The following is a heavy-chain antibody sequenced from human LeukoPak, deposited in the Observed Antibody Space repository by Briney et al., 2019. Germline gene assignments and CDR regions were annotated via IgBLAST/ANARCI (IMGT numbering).Heavy chain of an antibody. CDR3: AKETAMALVNPRRASASVFGEDY. J-gene: IGHJ4*02. Sequence: GGSLRLSCAASGFTFSSYAMSWVRQAPGKGLEWVSAISGSGGSTYYADSVKGRFTISGDNSKNTLYLQMNSLRAEDTAVYYCAKETAMALVNPRRASASVFGEDYWGQGTLVTVSS. CDR2: ISGSGGST. D-gene: IGHD5-18*01. V-gene: IGHV3-23*01. CDR1: GFTFSSYA.